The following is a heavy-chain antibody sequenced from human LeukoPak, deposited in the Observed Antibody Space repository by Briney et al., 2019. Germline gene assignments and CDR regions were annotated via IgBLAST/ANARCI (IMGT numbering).Heavy chain of an antibody. CDR2: IYTSGST. V-gene: IGHV4-4*07. CDR1: GGSISSYY. CDR3: ARCNIVVAPAAIQGPNYYYYMDV. D-gene: IGHD2-2*01. J-gene: IGHJ6*03. Sequence: SETLSLTCTVSGGSISSYYWSWIRQPAGKGLEWIGRIYTSGSTNYNPSLKSRVTMSVDTSKNQFSLKLSSVTAADTAVYYCARCNIVVAPAAIQGPNYYYYMDVWGKGTTVTVSS.